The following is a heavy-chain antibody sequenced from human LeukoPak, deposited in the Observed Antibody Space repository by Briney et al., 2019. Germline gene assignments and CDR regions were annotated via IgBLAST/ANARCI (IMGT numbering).Heavy chain of an antibody. CDR1: GGSISSSSYY. CDR3: ATSIRRIAARIDAFDI. J-gene: IGHJ3*02. V-gene: IGHV4-39*01. CDR2: TYYSGST. D-gene: IGHD6-6*01. Sequence: SETLSLTCTVSGGSISSSSYYWGWIRQPPGKGLEWIGSTYYSGSTYYNPSLKSRVTISVDTSKNQFSLKLSSVTAADTAVYYCATSIRRIAARIDAFDIWGQGTMVTVSS.